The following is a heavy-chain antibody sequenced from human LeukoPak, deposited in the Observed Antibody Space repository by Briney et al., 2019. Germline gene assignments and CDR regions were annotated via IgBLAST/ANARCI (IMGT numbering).Heavy chain of an antibody. V-gene: IGHV3-48*01. J-gene: IGHJ4*02. CDR1: GFTFSAHS. D-gene: IGHD2-8*01. CDR2: ISGSGNII. CDR3: ARDPPYCTEVVCYGGFDY. Sequence: PGGSLRLSCAASGFTFSAHSMCWVRQGPGKGLELVSYISGSGNIIQYADSVKGRFTNSRDNARNSLDLQMNSLRAEDTAVYYCARDPPYCTEVVCYGGFDYWGQGTLVTVSS.